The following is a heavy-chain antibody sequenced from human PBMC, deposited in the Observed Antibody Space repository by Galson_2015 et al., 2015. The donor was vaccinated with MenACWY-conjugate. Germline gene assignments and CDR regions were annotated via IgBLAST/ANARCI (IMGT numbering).Heavy chain of an antibody. V-gene: IGHV3-7*03. CDR1: GFMFRSYW. Sequence: SLRLSCAASGFMFRSYWMSWVRQAPGKGLEWVANIKQDGSEKYYVDSVKGRFTISRDSAKNALYLQMNSLRAEDTAVYYCARGYEFWSGYAGYYYGMDVWGQGTTVIVSS. CDR2: IKQDGSEK. J-gene: IGHJ6*02. D-gene: IGHD3-3*01. CDR3: ARGYEFWSGYAGYYYGMDV.